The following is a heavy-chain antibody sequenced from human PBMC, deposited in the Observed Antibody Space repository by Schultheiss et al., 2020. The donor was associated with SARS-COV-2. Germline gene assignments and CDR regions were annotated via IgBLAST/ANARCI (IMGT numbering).Heavy chain of an antibody. Sequence: SETLSLTCTVSGGSISSGSYYWSWIRQPAGKGLEWIGEIDHSGSTNYNPSLKSRVTISVDTSKNQFSLKLSSVTAADTAVYYCARDVSGSGWYGPNWFDPWGQGTLVTVSS. J-gene: IGHJ5*02. D-gene: IGHD6-19*01. CDR3: ARDVSGSGWYGPNWFDP. CDR1: GGSISSGSYY. V-gene: IGHV4-61*09. CDR2: IDHSGST.